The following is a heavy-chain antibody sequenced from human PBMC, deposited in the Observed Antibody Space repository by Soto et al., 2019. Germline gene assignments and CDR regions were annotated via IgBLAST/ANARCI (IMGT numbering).Heavy chain of an antibody. D-gene: IGHD4-17*01. CDR1: GFTISGYW. CDR3: ARYSTVTNSDAFDL. V-gene: IGHV3-7*01. Sequence: EVQLVESGGGLVQPGGSLRLSCAGTGFTISGYWMTWVRQAPGRRLEWVANINQYGSDTNYVDSVKGRFTISRDNARNSLDIQMNSLRDEYTAVYYCARYSTVTNSDAFDLWGPGTMVTVSS. J-gene: IGHJ3*01. CDR2: INQYGSDT.